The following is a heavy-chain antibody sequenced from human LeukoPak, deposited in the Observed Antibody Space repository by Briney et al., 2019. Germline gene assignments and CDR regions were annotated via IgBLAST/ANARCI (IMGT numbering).Heavy chain of an antibody. J-gene: IGHJ4*02. Sequence: SETLSLTCTVSGGSISASYWSWIRQSPGKGLEWFGYIYHTGSTNYNPSLKSRVTISIDTSESQFSLKLSSVTAADTAVYYCAKGSAVADSWGQGTLVTVSS. CDR2: IYHTGST. D-gene: IGHD6-19*01. CDR3: AKGSAVADS. V-gene: IGHV4-59*01. CDR1: GGSISASY.